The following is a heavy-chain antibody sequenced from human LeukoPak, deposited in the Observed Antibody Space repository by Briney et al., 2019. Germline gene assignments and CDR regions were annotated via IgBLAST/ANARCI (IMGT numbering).Heavy chain of an antibody. CDR2: INHSGGT. D-gene: IGHD3-16*01. Sequence: PSETLSLTCAVYGGSFSGYYWSWIRQPPGKGLEWIGEINHSGGTNYNPSLKSRVTISVDTSKNQFSLKLSSVTAADTAVYYCAVRGPWFDPWGQGTLVTVSS. J-gene: IGHJ5*02. CDR3: AVRGPWFDP. V-gene: IGHV4-34*01. CDR1: GGSFSGYY.